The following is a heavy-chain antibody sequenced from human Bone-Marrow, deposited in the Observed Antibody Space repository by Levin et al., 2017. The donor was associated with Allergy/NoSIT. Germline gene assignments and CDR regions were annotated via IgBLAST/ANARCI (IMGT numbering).Heavy chain of an antibody. V-gene: IGHV3-11*06. D-gene: IGHD3-3*01. Sequence: GESLKISCAASGFTFSDYYMSWIRQAPGKGLEWVSYISSSSSYTNYADSVKGRFTISRDNAKNSLYLQMNSLRAEDTAVYYCARDRYDFWSGYNYYYYYMDVWGKGTTVTVSS. CDR3: ARDRYDFWSGYNYYYYYMDV. J-gene: IGHJ6*03. CDR1: GFTFSDYY. CDR2: ISSSSSYT.